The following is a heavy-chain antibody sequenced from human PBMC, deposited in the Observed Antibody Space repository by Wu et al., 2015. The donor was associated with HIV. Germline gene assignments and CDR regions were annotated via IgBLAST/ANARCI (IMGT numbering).Heavy chain of an antibody. CDR3: NRGMQQWVNDVFDT. V-gene: IGHV1-46*03. D-gene: IGHD1/OR15-1a*01. J-gene: IGHJ3*02. CDR2: INPGIGST. CDR1: GYAFSTYY. Sequence: QVQLVQSGAEMKKPGASVNISCQASGYAFSTYYIHWVRQAPGQGLEWLGLINPGIGSTYYAERFKGRVTMTRDTSTNTVNMQLGTLTSEDTAVYYCNRGMQQWVNDVFDTVGQGTMVTSLQ.